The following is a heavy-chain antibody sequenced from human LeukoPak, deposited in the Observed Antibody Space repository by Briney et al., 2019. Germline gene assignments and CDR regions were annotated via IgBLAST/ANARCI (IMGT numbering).Heavy chain of an antibody. CDR3: ARCGSPACYFDY. V-gene: IGHV1-8*03. D-gene: IGHD1-26*01. J-gene: IGHJ4*02. Sequence: ASVKVSCKASGYTFTSYDINWVRQATGQGLEWMGWMNPNSGNTGYAQKFQGRVTITRNTSISTAYMELSSLRSEDTAVYYCARCGSPACYFDYWGQGTLVTVSS. CDR2: MNPNSGNT. CDR1: GYTFTSYD.